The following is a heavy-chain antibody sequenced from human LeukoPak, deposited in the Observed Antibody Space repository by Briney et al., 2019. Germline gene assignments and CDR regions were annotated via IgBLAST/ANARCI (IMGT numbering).Heavy chain of an antibody. CDR1: GFTFSSYA. CDR2: ISGGGGTT. CDR3: AKYSASKSYYYYDMDV. D-gene: IGHD2-21*01. Sequence: GGSLRLSCAASGFTFSSYAMSWVRQAPGKGLEWVSRISGGGGTTNYADSVKGRFTISRDNSKNTLNLQMISLRTEDTAVYYCAKYSASKSYYYYDMDVWGQGTTVTVSS. J-gene: IGHJ6*02. V-gene: IGHV3-23*01.